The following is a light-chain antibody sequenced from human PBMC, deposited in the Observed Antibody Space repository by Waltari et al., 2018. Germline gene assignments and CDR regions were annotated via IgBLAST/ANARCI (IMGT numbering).Light chain of an antibody. Sequence: AIRMTQYPSSFSASTGDRVTITCRASQGISSYLAWYQQKPGEAPKLLIYAASTLRSGVPSRFSGSGSGTDFTLTINCLQSEDFATYYCQQYFSYPYTFGQGTKLEIK. CDR1: QGISSY. CDR3: QQYFSYPYT. V-gene: IGKV1-8*01. J-gene: IGKJ2*01. CDR2: AAS.